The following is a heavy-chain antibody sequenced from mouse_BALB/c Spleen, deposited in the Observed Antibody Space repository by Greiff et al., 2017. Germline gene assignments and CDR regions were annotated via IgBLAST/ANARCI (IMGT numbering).Heavy chain of an antibody. V-gene: IGHV5-17*02. Sequence: EVQGVESGGGLVQPGGSRKLSCAASGFTFSSFGMHWVRQAPEKGLEWVAYISSGSSTIYYADTVKGRFTISRDNPKNTLFLQMTSLRSEDTAMYYCARGSYYYGSSYGYFDVWGAGTTVTVSA. CDR2: ISSGSSTI. CDR3: ARGSYYYGSSYGYFDV. D-gene: IGHD1-1*01. J-gene: IGHJ1*01. CDR1: GFTFSSFG.